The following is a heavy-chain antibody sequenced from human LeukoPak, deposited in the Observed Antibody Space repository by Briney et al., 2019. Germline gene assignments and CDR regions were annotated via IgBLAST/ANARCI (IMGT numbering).Heavy chain of an antibody. J-gene: IGHJ4*02. D-gene: IGHD5-18*01. Sequence: GGSLRLSCAASGFTFSGCGMHWVRQAPGKGLEWVAFIWYDGRDKYYVDSVKGRFTISRDNSKNTLYLQMNSLTAEDTAMYYCAKDPYSYGSYFDYWGQGTLVTVSS. CDR2: IWYDGRDK. V-gene: IGHV3-30*02. CDR1: GFTFSGCG. CDR3: AKDPYSYGSYFDY.